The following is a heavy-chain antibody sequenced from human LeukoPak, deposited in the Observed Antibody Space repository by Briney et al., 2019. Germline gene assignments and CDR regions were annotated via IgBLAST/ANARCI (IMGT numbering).Heavy chain of an antibody. CDR2: ITGSGSHT. V-gene: IGHV3-23*01. J-gene: IGHJ4*02. D-gene: IGHD3-10*01. Sequence: GGSLRLSCAASGFTFSICAINWVRQTPGKGLEWVSPITGSGSHTYYADSVKGRFTISRDNSKNTLYLQMNSLRAEDTAVYYCAKRAGFTMVRGVMGYFDYWGQGTLVTVSS. CDR3: AKRAGFTMVRGVMGYFDY. CDR1: GFTFSICA.